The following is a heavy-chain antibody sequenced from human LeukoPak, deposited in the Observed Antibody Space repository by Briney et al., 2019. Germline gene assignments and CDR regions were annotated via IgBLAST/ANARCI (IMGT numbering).Heavy chain of an antibody. CDR1: GFTFSSYA. CDR3: ARGGGDYCFDY. D-gene: IGHD2-21*02. Sequence: GGSLRLSCAGSGFTFSSYAMSWVHQAPGKGLEWVSAINGSGSSTYYADSVKGRFTISRDNSKNTLYLQMNSLGAEDTAVYFCARGGGDYCFDYWGEGALVTVSS. V-gene: IGHV3-23*01. J-gene: IGHJ4*02. CDR2: INGSGSST.